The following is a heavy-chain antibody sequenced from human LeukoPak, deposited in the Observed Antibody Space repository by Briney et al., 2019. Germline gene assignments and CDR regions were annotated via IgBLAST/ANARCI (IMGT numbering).Heavy chain of an antibody. CDR3: ARAVDIVATTSYYFDY. D-gene: IGHD5-12*01. V-gene: IGHV1-2*02. CDR1: GYTFTGYY. J-gene: IGHJ4*02. CDR2: INPNSGGT. Sequence: ASVKVSCKASGYTFTGYYMHWVRQAPGQGLEWMGWINPNSGGTNYAQKFQGRVTMTRDTSISTAYMELSRLRSDDTAVYYCARAVDIVATTSYYFDYWGQGTLVTVSS.